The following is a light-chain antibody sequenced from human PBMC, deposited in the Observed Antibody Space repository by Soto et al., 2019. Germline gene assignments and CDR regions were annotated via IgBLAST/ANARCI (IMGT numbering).Light chain of an antibody. CDR1: QSVSSS. Sequence: EIVLTQSPGTLSLSPGERATLSCRASQSVSSSQLAWYQQKPGQAPRLLISDASNRATGIPARFSGSGSGTEFTLTISSLQSEDFAVYYCQQYDNWPPITFGQGTRLEI. CDR3: QQYDNWPPIT. V-gene: IGKV3D-15*01. CDR2: DAS. J-gene: IGKJ5*01.